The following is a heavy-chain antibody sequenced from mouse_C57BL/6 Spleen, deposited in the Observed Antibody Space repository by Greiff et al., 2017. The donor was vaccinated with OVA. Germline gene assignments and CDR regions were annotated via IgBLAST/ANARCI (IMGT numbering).Heavy chain of an antibody. V-gene: IGHV2-5*01. D-gene: IGHD2-4*01. CDR1: GFSLTSYG. J-gene: IGHJ4*01. Sequence: QVHVKQSGPGLVQPSQSLSITCTVSGFSLTSYGVHWVRQSPGKGLEWLGVIWRGGSTDYNAAFMSRLSITKDNSKSQVFFKMNSLQADDTAIYYCAKNYDYVLYAMDYWGQGTSVTVSS. CDR2: IWRGGST. CDR3: AKNYDYVLYAMDY.